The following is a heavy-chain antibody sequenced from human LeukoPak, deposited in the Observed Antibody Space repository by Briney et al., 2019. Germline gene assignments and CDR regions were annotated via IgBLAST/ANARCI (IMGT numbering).Heavy chain of an antibody. CDR2: IYHSGST. V-gene: IGHV4-38-2*01. CDR1: GYSISSGYY. D-gene: IGHD3-3*02. Sequence: SETLSLTCAVSGYSISSGYYWGWVRQPPGKGLEWIGYIYHSGSTSYNPSLKSRVTISLDTSNKHFSLKLNSVIAADTAVYYCMRYLSNWGQGTLVTVSS. CDR3: MRYLSN. J-gene: IGHJ4*02.